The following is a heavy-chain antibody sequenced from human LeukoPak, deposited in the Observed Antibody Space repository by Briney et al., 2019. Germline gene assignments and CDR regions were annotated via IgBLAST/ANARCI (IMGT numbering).Heavy chain of an antibody. D-gene: IGHD2-15*01. CDR2: INHSGST. V-gene: IGHV4-34*01. CDR1: GGSFSGYY. CDR3: ARLQRGYCSGGSCYSRYYYYYMDV. J-gene: IGHJ6*03. Sequence: PSETLSLTCAVYGGSFSGYYWSWIRQPPGKGLEWIGEINHSGSTNYNPSLKSRVTISVGTSKNQFSLKLSSVTAADTAVYYCARLQRGYCSGGSCYSRYYYYYMDVWGKGTTVTVSS.